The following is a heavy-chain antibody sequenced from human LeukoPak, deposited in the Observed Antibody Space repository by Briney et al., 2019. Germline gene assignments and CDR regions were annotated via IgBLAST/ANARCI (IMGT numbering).Heavy chain of an antibody. CDR1: GGSITSSTYY. CDR3: AREEWLDNYYYGMDV. CDR2: IYYSGST. D-gene: IGHD6-19*01. Sequence: PSETLSLTCTVSGGSITSSTYYWDWIRQPPGKGLEWIGSIYYSGSTYYKSSLKSRVTISVDTSKNQFSLQLNSVTPEDTAVYYCAREEWLDNYYYGMDVWGQGTTVTVSS. V-gene: IGHV4-39*02. J-gene: IGHJ6*02.